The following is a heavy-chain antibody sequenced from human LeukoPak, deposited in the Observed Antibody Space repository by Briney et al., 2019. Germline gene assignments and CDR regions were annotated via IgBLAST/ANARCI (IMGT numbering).Heavy chain of an antibody. J-gene: IGHJ6*03. CDR1: GYTFTDYY. Sequence: ASVKVSCKTSGYTFTDYYIHWVRQAPGQGLEWMGWINPDSGYTNYAQKFQGRVTMTRDTSINTAYMELSRLTSDDTAVYYCATDPRTTVFGTFRYYYMDVWGEGATVAVSS. CDR3: ATDPRTTVFGTFRYYYMDV. V-gene: IGHV1-2*02. D-gene: IGHD3-3*01. CDR2: INPDSGYT.